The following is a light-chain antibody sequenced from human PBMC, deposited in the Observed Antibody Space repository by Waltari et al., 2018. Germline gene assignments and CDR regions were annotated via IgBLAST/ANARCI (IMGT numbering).Light chain of an antibody. CDR2: WAS. CDR1: QTVFYSSTNKNY. Sequence: DIVMTQSPDSLAVSLGEGATVNCKSSQTVFYSSTNKNYLAWYQQKPGQPPKLLLYWASTRESGVPDRFSGSGSETDFTLTISSLQAEDVAVYYCQQYYSTPPTFGQGTKLGI. CDR3: QQYYSTPPT. V-gene: IGKV4-1*01. J-gene: IGKJ2*01.